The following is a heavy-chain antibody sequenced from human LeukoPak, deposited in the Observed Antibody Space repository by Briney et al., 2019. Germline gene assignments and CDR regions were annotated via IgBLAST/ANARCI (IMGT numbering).Heavy chain of an antibody. J-gene: IGHJ4*02. D-gene: IGHD5-12*01. CDR1: GYTFSSYG. CDR3: ARSRLGTIPAGPFDY. Sequence: GASLRVSCKASGYTFSSYGIAWVRHAPGQRLEWMGWISGHNGNTNYAQKLQGGVSMTTDTSTATAYMELRSLTSDDTALYNCARSRLGTIPAGPFDYWGQRTLVTVSS. V-gene: IGHV1-18*01. CDR2: ISGHNGNT.